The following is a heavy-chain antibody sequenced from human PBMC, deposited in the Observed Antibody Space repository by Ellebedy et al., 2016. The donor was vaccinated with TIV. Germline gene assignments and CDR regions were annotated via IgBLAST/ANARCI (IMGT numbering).Heavy chain of an antibody. CDR3: ARVGHGPLRYFDWLYYYYYGMDV. CDR2: INSDGSST. CDR1: GFTFSSYW. Sequence: GESLKISXAASGFTFSSYWMHWDRQAPGKGLVWVSRINSDGSSTSYADSVKGRFTISRDNAKNTLYLQMNSLRAEDTAVYYCARVGHGPLRYFDWLYYYYYGMDVWGQGTTVTVSS. J-gene: IGHJ6*02. D-gene: IGHD3-9*01. V-gene: IGHV3-74*01.